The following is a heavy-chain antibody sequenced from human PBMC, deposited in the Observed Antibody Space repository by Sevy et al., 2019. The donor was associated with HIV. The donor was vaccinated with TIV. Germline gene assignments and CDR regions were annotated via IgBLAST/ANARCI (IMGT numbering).Heavy chain of an antibody. D-gene: IGHD7-27*01. J-gene: IGHJ6*03. Sequence: ASVKVSCKASGYTFTSYGISWVRQAPGQGLAWMGWISAYNGNTNYAQTLQGRVTMTTDTSTSTAYMELRSLRSDDTAVYYCARAGHRTWGYYYYMDVWGKGTTVTVSS. CDR2: ISAYNGNT. V-gene: IGHV1-18*01. CDR3: ARAGHRTWGYYYYMDV. CDR1: GYTFTSYG.